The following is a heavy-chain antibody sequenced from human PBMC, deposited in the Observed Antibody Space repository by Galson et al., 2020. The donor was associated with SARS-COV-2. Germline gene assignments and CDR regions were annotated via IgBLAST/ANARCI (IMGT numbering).Heavy chain of an antibody. D-gene: IGHD5-12*01. V-gene: IGHV3-23*01. CDR1: GFTFRNYA. CDR2: ISGSGGST. J-gene: IGHJ5*02. Sequence: GGSLRLTCAASGFTFRNYAMSWVRQPPGKGLEWVSAISGSGGSTYYADSVKGRLTISRDNSKNTLYLQVNSRRAEDAAIYYCAMENSGYDDSWYDLDPWGQGTLVTVSS. CDR3: AMENSGYDDSWYDLDP.